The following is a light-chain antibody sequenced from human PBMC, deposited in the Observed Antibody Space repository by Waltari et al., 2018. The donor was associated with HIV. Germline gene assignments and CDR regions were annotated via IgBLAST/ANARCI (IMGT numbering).Light chain of an antibody. V-gene: IGLV3-19*01. CDR2: GAT. J-gene: IGLJ1*01. CDR3: HSRDTDGDHYV. CDR1: SLSNFF. Sequence: SSELTQDPVLSVALGQTIKHTCQGESLSNFFPNWYQQTPGQAPILVVYGATRRPSGIPDRFSASNSGNTSSLIISDSQAVDEADYYCHSRDTDGDHYVFGGGTRVIV.